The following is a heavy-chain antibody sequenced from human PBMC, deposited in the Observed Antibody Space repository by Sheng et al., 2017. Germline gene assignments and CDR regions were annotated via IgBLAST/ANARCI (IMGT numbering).Heavy chain of an antibody. CDR1: GGSISSYY. CDR2: IYTSGST. J-gene: IGHJ6*03. D-gene: IGHD6-13*01. CDR3: ARDASAAAGTGISYYYYYYMDV. Sequence: QVQLQESGPGLVKPSETLSLTCTVSGGSISSYYWSWIRQPAGKGLEWIGRIYTSGSTNYNPSLKSRVTMSVDTSKNQFSLKLSSVTAADTAVYYCARDASAAAGTGISYYYYYYMDVWGERTDGHRL. V-gene: IGHV4-4*07.